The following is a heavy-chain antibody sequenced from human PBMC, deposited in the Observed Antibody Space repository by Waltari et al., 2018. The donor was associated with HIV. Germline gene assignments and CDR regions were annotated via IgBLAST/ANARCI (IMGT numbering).Heavy chain of an antibody. D-gene: IGHD2-2*01. J-gene: IGHJ6*02. CDR3: ARGGASTTPRDYNYYGLDV. Sequence: QVELVQSGAEVKKPGASVKVSCKASGYTFTDNYIHWVRQAPGHGLEWMEWNNPKSGGTKHAQKFQGRVTMTRDTSMSTVYMEVSRLTSDDTAVYYCARGGASTTPRDYNYYGLDVWGQGTTVTVSS. CDR2: NNPKSGGT. V-gene: IGHV1-2*02. CDR1: GYTFTDNY.